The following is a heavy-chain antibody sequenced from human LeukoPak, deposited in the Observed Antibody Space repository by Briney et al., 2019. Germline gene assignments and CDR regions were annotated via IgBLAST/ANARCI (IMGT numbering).Heavy chain of an antibody. V-gene: IGHV5-51*01. CDR1: GYGSTNYC. J-gene: IGHJ4*02. Sequence: KIFSSAFGYGSTNYCNCSVRQMPGRGVQWLERIYTRDSDTRYSPSLQGQVTISVDKSMSTSYLQLSSLKASDTAMYYCAIAADYTSSGYRCFNYWGQGTL. CDR2: IYTRDSDT. D-gene: IGHD2-2*02. CDR3: AIAADYTSSGYRCFNY.